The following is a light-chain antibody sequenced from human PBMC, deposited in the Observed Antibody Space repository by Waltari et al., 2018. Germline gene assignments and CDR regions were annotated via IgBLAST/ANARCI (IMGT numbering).Light chain of an antibody. V-gene: IGKV1-16*02. CDR3: LQYQAYPLT. J-gene: IGKJ4*01. CDR1: QDITKY. CDR2: GAF. Sequence: DIQMTQSPSSLSASVGDRVTITCRARQDITKYLAWFQQKPGRAPKSLIYGAFILQSGVSSNFSGSGSGTDFTLNITSLQPEDFGTSYCLQYQAYPLTVGGGTKVDIK.